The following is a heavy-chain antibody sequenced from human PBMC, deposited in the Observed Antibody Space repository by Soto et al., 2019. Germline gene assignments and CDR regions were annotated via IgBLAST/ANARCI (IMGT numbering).Heavy chain of an antibody. V-gene: IGHV1-18*01. D-gene: IGHD3-22*01. J-gene: IGHJ3*02. CDR1: GYTFTSYG. Sequence: QVQLVQSGAEVKKPGASVKVSCKASGYTFTSYGISWVRQAPGQGLEWMGWISAYNGNTNYAQKLQGRVTMTTDTSTSTAYMELRSLRSDDTAVYYCARDLYYYDSSGYTDACDIWGQGTMVTVSS. CDR2: ISAYNGNT. CDR3: ARDLYYYDSSGYTDACDI.